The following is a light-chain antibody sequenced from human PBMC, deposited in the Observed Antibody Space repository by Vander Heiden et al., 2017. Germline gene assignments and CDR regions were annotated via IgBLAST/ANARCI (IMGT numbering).Light chain of an antibody. CDR1: SSDVGGYNY. CDR3: SSYTSSSTPV. V-gene: IGLV2-14*01. Sequence: QSALTQPASVSGSPGQSITISCTGTSSDVGGYNYVSWYQQHPGKAPKLMMYDVSKRPSGVSNRFSGSKSGNTASLTISGLQAEDEADYYCSSYTSSSTPVFGGGTKLTVL. CDR2: DVS. J-gene: IGLJ3*02.